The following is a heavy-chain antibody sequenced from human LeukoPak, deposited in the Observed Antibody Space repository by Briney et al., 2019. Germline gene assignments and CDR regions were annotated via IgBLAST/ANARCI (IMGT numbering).Heavy chain of an antibody. CDR1: GFTFSSYA. D-gene: IGHD3-9*01. V-gene: IGHV3-23*01. CDR3: AKDGEYYDILTGYSFDY. CDR2: ISGSGGST. Sequence: GGSLRLSCAASGFTFSSYAMSWVRQAPGKGLEWVSAISGSGGSTYYADSVKGRFTISRDNSKNTLYLQMNSLRAEDTAVYYCAKDGEYYDILTGYSFDYWGQGTLVTVSS. J-gene: IGHJ4*02.